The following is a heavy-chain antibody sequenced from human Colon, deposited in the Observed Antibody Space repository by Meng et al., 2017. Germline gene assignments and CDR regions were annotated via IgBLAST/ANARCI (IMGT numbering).Heavy chain of an antibody. D-gene: IGHD3-9*01. CDR2: INSDETNT. Sequence: GGSLRLSCAVSDFTFSNYWMHWVRQAPGKGLVWVAGINSDETNTNYADSVKGRFTISRDNAKNTLYLQMNSLRAEDAAVYYCARGPDILTGSFSSYFDYWGQGTLVTVSS. CDR3: ARGPDILTGSFSSYFDY. CDR1: DFTFSNYW. V-gene: IGHV3-74*01. J-gene: IGHJ4*02.